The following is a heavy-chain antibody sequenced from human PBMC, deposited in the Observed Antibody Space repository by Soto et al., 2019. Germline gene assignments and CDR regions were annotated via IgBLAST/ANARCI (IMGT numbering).Heavy chain of an antibody. Sequence: VGSLRLSCAVSGFTFSAYWMHWVRQVPGKGLTWVSRISDDGSTATYADSVKGRFVISRDDAKNSLYLEMNTLRADDSGLYYCARGPRVSSTGTGAHWGRGTLVTVSS. V-gene: IGHV3-74*01. CDR1: GFTFSAYW. D-gene: IGHD1-1*01. J-gene: IGHJ4*02. CDR2: ISDDGSTA. CDR3: ARGPRVSSTGTGAH.